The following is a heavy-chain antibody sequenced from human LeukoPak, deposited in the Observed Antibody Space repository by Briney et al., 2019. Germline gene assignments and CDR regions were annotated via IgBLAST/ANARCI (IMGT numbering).Heavy chain of an antibody. V-gene: IGHV1-2*02. Sequence: ASVKVSCKAAGYTFTGYYMHWVRQGPGQGLEWVGWIDPNSGGTNYAQKSQGRVTMTRDTSISTAYMELSRLRSDDTAVYYCASRSTDFYDILTGLPTGYWGQGTLVTVSS. CDR3: ASRSTDFYDILTGLPTGY. CDR2: IDPNSGGT. J-gene: IGHJ4*02. CDR1: GYTFTGYY. D-gene: IGHD3-9*01.